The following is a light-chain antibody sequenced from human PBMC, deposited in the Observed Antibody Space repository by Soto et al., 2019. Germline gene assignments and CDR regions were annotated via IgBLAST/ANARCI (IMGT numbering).Light chain of an antibody. V-gene: IGKV1-9*01. Sequence: DIQLTQSPSFLSASVGDGVTITCRASQGISSYLAWYQQKPGIAPKLLIYAASTLKSGVPSRFSGSGSGTEFTLTISSLQPEDSATYYCQQLNSYPLTFGGGTKVEIK. CDR2: AAS. CDR3: QQLNSYPLT. CDR1: QGISSY. J-gene: IGKJ4*01.